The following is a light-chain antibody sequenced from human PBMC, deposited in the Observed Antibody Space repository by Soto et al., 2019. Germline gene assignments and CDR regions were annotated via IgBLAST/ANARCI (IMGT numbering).Light chain of an antibody. Sequence: EIVLTQSPGTLSLSPGERATLSCGASQSLSSIYFAWYQQKPGQAPRVLIYGVSTRATGIPDRFSGSGSGTDFTLTISRLEPEDFAVYYCQQYGTLPFTFGPGTKVDIK. CDR3: QQYGTLPFT. CDR1: QSLSSIY. V-gene: IGKV3-20*01. J-gene: IGKJ3*01. CDR2: GVS.